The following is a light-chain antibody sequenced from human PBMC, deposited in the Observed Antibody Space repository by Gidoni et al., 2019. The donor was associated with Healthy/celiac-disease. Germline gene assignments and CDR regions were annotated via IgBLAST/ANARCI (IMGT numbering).Light chain of an antibody. Sequence: EIVMTQSPATLSVSPGERATLSCRASQSVSSNLAWYQQKPGQAPRLLIYGASTRATGIPARFSGSGSGTEFTLTISSLQSEDFAVYYCQQYNNWHTFGQXTKLEIK. CDR2: GAS. CDR1: QSVSSN. J-gene: IGKJ2*01. CDR3: QQYNNWHT. V-gene: IGKV3-15*01.